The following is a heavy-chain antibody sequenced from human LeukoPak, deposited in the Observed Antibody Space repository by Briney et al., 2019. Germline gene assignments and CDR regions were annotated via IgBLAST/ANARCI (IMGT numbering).Heavy chain of an antibody. J-gene: IGHJ6*02. CDR3: ARLDTAMEHYYYSGMDV. V-gene: IGHV5-51*01. D-gene: IGHD5-18*01. CDR1: GYSFTSYW. Sequence: GESLKISCKGSGYSFTSYWIGWVRQMPGKGLEWMGIIYPGDSDTRYSPSFQGQVTISADKSISTAYLQWSSLKASDTAMYYCARLDTAMEHYYYSGMDVWGQGTTVTVSS. CDR2: IYPGDSDT.